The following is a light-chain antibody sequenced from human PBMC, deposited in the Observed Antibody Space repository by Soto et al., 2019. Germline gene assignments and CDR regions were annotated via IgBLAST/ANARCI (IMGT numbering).Light chain of an antibody. Sequence: DIQMTQSPSSLSASVGDRVTITCRTSQDNSNYLAWYQQKPGKVPKLLIYAASTLQSGVPSRFSGGGSGTDFSLTNSSLQPEDVATYYCQKYNSAPHTFGGGTKVE. CDR1: QDNSNY. J-gene: IGKJ4*01. V-gene: IGKV1-27*01. CDR2: AAS. CDR3: QKYNSAPHT.